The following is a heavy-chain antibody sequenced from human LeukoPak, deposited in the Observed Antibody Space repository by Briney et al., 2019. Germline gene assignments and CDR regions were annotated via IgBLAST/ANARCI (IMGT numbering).Heavy chain of an antibody. CDR1: GYSFTNDY. Sequence: ASVKVSCKASGYSFTNDYMHWVRQAPGQGLEWMGMINPSGGSTTYAQKFQGRVTMTRHMSTSTVYMGLSSLTSEDTAVYYCARTRGYYFDYWGQGTLVTVSS. CDR3: ARTRGYYFDY. V-gene: IGHV1-46*01. J-gene: IGHJ4*02. CDR2: INPSGGST.